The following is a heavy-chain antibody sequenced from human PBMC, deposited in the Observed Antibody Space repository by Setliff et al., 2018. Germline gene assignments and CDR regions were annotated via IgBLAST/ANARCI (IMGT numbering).Heavy chain of an antibody. Sequence: SETLSLTCTVSGGSISSDIWSWIRQPPGKGLEWIGQIHTGSTNYNPSLRSRVTISVDMSKNQFSLRLNSVTAADTAVYYCARGINTVSWTPKYWGQGTLVTVSS. CDR1: GGSISSDI. D-gene: IGHD2-2*02. CDR3: ARGINTVSWTPKY. CDR2: IHTGST. V-gene: IGHV4-4*08. J-gene: IGHJ4*02.